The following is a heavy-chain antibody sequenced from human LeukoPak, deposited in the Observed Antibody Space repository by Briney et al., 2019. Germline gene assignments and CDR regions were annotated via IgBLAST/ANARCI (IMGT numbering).Heavy chain of an antibody. D-gene: IGHD3-22*01. J-gene: IGHJ4*02. V-gene: IGHV4-4*07. CDR2: IFGDGSA. CDR1: GGSINNYY. CDR3: ARASGAYDSSGYYPVLFDY. Sequence: SETLSLTCNVSGGSINNYYWNWIRQPAGKGLEWIGRIFGDGSANYNPSLKSRVTMSVDTSKNQFSLKLISLTAADTAVYYCARASGAYDSSGYYPVLFDYWGQGTLVTVSS.